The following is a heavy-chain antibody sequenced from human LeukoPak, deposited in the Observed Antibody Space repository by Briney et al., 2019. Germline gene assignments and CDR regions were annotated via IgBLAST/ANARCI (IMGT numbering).Heavy chain of an antibody. D-gene: IGHD3-22*01. CDR1: GGSISSSSYY. Sequence: SETLSLTCTVSGGSISSSSYYWGWIRQPPGKVLEWIGSIYYSGSTYYNPSLKSRVTISVDTSKNQFSLKLSSVTAADTPVYYCASGDHYHDSSGYSNFDYWGRGTLVTVSS. J-gene: IGHJ4*02. CDR3: ASGDHYHDSSGYSNFDY. V-gene: IGHV4-39*01. CDR2: IYYSGST.